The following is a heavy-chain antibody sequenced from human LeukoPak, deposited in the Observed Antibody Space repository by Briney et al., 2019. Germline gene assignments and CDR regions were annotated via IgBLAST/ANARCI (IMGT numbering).Heavy chain of an antibody. CDR1: GFSFSICS. D-gene: IGHD4-17*01. V-gene: IGHV3-64D*09. CDR3: VKATVTSSYFDYFDS. CDR2: ISNNGDHT. J-gene: IGHJ4*02. Sequence: GGSLRLSCSASGFSFSICSMHWVRQAPGKGLEYVSAISNNGDHTNYADSVKGRSTISRDNSKNTLYLQMSSLRAEDTAVYYCVKATVTSSYFDYFDSWGQGTRVTVSS.